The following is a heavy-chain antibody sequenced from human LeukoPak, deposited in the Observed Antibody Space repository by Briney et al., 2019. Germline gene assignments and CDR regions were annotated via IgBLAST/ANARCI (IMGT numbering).Heavy chain of an antibody. J-gene: IGHJ4*02. CDR3: ARIGPILGATWVDY. V-gene: IGHV4-28*01. CDR2: IFYAGST. CDR1: GCSISSNHW. D-gene: IGHD1-26*01. Sequence: SDTLSLTCAVSGCSISSNHWWGWIRQPPGKGLEWIGYIFYAGSTYYNPSLKSRVTMSVDTSKNQFSLRLSSVTAVDTAVYYCARIGPILGATWVDYWGQGTLVSVSS.